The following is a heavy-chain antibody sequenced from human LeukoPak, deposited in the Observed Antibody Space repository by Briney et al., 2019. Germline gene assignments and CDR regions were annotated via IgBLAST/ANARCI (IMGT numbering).Heavy chain of an antibody. Sequence: ASVKVSCKASGHTFTSYAMNWVRQAPGQGLEWMGWINTNTGNPTYAQGFTGRFVFSLGTSVSTAYLQISSLKAEDTAVYYCARETDTREGYFDLWGRGTLVTVSS. J-gene: IGHJ2*01. CDR3: ARETDTREGYFDL. V-gene: IGHV7-4-1*02. CDR1: GHTFTSYA. CDR2: INTNTGNP. D-gene: IGHD1-26*01.